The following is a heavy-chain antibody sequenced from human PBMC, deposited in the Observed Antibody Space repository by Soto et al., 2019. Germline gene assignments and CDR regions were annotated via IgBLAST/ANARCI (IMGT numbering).Heavy chain of an antibody. CDR2: IKEDGSEK. CDR3: ARGGYCSGATCWNHFDC. V-gene: IGHV3-7*03. D-gene: IGHD2-15*01. J-gene: IGHJ4*02. Sequence: EVQLVESGGGLVQPGGSLRLSCAASGFTFSDYWVNWVRQAPGKGLEWVANIKEDGSEKYYVDSVKGRFTLSRDNAKNSLYLHMNSRRVEDSAVYYCARGGYCSGATCWNHFDCWGQGTLVTVSS. CDR1: GFTFSDYW.